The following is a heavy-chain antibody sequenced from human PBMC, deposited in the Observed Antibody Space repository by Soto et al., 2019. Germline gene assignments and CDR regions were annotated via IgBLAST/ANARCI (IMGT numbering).Heavy chain of an antibody. J-gene: IGHJ3*02. CDR2: IYYSGST. D-gene: IGHD2-2*01. V-gene: IGHV4-59*08. CDR1: GGSISSYY. Sequence: QVQLQESGPGLVKPSETLSLTCTVSGGSISSYYWSWIRQPPGKGLEWIGYIYYSGSTNYNPSLKSRVTISVDTSKNQFSLKLSSVTAADTAVYYCARHGSTVVPAAGYDAFDIWGQGTMVTVSS. CDR3: ARHGSTVVPAAGYDAFDI.